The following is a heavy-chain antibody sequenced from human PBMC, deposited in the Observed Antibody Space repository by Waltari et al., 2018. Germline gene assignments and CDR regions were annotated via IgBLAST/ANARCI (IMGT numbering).Heavy chain of an antibody. CDR1: GFTFSNAW. J-gene: IGHJ3*02. D-gene: IGHD7-27*01. CDR2: IKSNTDGGTT. CDR3: TTGLGTGESDAFDI. Sequence: EVQLVESGGGLVKPGESLRLSCAASGFTFSNAWMTWVRQAPGGGLEWGGRIKSNTDGGTTAYAAPVKGRFTISRDDSKNTLYLQMNGLKIEDTAVYYCTTGLGTGESDAFDIWGQGTVVTVSS. V-gene: IGHV3-15*01.